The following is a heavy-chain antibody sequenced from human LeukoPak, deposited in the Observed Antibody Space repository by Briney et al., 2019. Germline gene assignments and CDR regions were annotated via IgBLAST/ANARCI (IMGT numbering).Heavy chain of an antibody. D-gene: IGHD3-10*01. V-gene: IGHV3-7*01. CDR2: IKEDGSEK. CDR3: ALTPDYYGSGSFDY. CDR1: GSTFSRYW. Sequence: PGGSLRLSCAASGSTFSRYWMSWVRQAPGKGLEWVADIKEDGSEKYYVDSVKGRFTISRDNAKNSLFLQMISLRAEDTAVYYCALTPDYYGSGSFDYWGQGTLVTVSS. J-gene: IGHJ4*02.